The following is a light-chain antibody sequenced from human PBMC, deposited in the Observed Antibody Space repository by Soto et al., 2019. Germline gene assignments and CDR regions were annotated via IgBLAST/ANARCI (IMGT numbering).Light chain of an antibody. J-gene: IGLJ2*01. V-gene: IGLV1-40*01. Sequence: QSVLTQSPSVSGAPGQRVTISCTGTSSNLEAGYDVQWYQQLPGTAPKLLIYGNSNRPSGVPDRFSGSKSGASASLAITGLQAEDEADYYCQSFDSSLSVLFGGGTKVTVL. CDR1: SSNLEAGYD. CDR3: QSFDSSLSVL. CDR2: GNS.